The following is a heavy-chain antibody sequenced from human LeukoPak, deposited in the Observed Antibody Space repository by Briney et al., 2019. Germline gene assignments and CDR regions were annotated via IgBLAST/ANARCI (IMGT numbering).Heavy chain of an antibody. CDR1: GGSVSSGRYF. J-gene: IGHJ4*02. V-gene: IGHV4-61*02. Sequence: SETLSLTCPVSGGSVSSGRYFWSWIRQPAGKGLEWIGRIYTSGSTNYSPSLKSRVTISVDTSKNQFSLKLSSVTAADTAVYYCARGYCSGGNCQNLPFDYWGQATLVTVSS. CDR2: IYTSGST. D-gene: IGHD2-15*01. CDR3: ARGYCSGGNCQNLPFDY.